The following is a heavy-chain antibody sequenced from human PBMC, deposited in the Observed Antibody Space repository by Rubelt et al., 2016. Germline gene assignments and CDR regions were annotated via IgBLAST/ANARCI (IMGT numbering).Heavy chain of an antibody. D-gene: IGHD2-15*01. Sequence: QVQLQQWGAGLLKPSETLSLTCAVYGGSFSGYYWSWIRQPPGKGLEWIGEINHSGRPNYNPSLKGRVTISVDTSKNQFSLKLSSVTAADTAVYYCARSRVVVAASHYFQHWGQGTLVTVSS. J-gene: IGHJ1*01. CDR2: INHSGRP. V-gene: IGHV4-34*01. CDR1: GGSFSGYY. CDR3: ARSRVVVAASHYFQH.